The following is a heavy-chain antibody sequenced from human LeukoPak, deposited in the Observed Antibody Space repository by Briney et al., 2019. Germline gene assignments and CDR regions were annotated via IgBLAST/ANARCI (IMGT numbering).Heavy chain of an antibody. CDR1: GFTFSNFW. V-gene: IGHV3-53*01. CDR2: IYSGGST. CDR3: ARGGSYLSAFDI. Sequence: GGSLRLSCEGSGFTFSNFWMSWVRQAPGKGLEWVSIIYSGGSTFYADSVKGRFTISRDNSKNTLYLQMNSLRAEDTAVYYCARGGSYLSAFDIWGQGTMVTVSS. J-gene: IGHJ3*02. D-gene: IGHD1-26*01.